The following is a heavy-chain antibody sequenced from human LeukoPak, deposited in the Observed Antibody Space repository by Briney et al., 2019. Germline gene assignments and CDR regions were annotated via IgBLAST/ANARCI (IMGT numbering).Heavy chain of an antibody. J-gene: IGHJ4*02. Sequence: QPGGSLRLSCAASGINFRTSGMHWVRQGPGKGLEWVTFIQNDGSDKYYAASVKGRFTISRDNSKNTVYLHMNSLRADDTALYYCAREGGRAAAGRFDYWGQGTLVTVSS. CDR1: GINFRTSG. V-gene: IGHV3-30*02. CDR3: AREGGRAAAGRFDY. CDR2: IQNDGSDK. D-gene: IGHD6-13*01.